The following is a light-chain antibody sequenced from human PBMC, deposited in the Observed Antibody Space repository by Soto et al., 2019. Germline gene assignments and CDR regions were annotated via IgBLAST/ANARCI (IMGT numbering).Light chain of an antibody. Sequence: IVVAQFPATLSVSPGERVTLSCRASQNIKTNLAWYQQKPGLAPRLLIFGASTRATGIPDRFSAGGSGTEFALTISSLQPEDLAIYYCQLYNNWPPLFAFGPGTKVDLK. CDR3: QLYNNWPPLFA. CDR2: GAS. J-gene: IGKJ3*01. V-gene: IGKV3-15*01. CDR1: QNIKTN.